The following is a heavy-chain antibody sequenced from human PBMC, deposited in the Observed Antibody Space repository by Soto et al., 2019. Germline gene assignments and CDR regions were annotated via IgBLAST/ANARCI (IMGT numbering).Heavy chain of an antibody. CDR3: ARDVGSSGWEVGSWFDP. Sequence: ASVKVSCKASGYTFTGYYMHWVRQAPGQGLEWMGWINPNSGGTNYAQKFQGWVTMTRDTSTSTAYMELSSLRSEDTAVYYCARDVGSSGWEVGSWFDPWGQGNLVTVSS. V-gene: IGHV1-2*04. D-gene: IGHD6-19*01. CDR2: INPNSGGT. J-gene: IGHJ5*02. CDR1: GYTFTGYY.